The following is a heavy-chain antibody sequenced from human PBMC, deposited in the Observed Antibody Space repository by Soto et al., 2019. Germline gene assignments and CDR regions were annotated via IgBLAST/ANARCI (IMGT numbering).Heavy chain of an antibody. CDR2: ISGTTNYI. V-gene: IGHV3-21*06. CDR3: ARESEDVSSTWDY. D-gene: IGHD6-6*01. Sequence: GGSLRLSCIASGFTFSRYSMNWVRQAPGKGLEWVSCISGTTNYIYYADSMKGRFTISRDNAKNSLLLQMNSLTAEDTAMYYCARESEDVSSTWDYWGQGTLVTVCS. CDR1: GFTFSRYS. J-gene: IGHJ4*02.